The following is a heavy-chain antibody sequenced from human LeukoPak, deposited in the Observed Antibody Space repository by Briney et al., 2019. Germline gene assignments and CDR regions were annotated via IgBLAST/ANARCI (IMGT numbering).Heavy chain of an antibody. J-gene: IGHJ4*02. Sequence: SETLSLTCTVSGGSISSYYWSWIQQPPGKGLEWIGYIYYSGSTNYNPSLKSRVTISVDTSKNQFSLKLSSVTAADTAVYYCARRGSSGYYYYWGQGTLVTVSS. V-gene: IGHV4-59*08. CDR2: IYYSGST. CDR3: ARRGSSGYYYY. D-gene: IGHD3-22*01. CDR1: GGSISSYY.